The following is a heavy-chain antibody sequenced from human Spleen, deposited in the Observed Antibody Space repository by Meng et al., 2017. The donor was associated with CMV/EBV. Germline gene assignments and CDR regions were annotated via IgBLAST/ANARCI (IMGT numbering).Heavy chain of an antibody. CDR2: VYWSGST. D-gene: IGHD1-14*01. CDR1: GCSIGSSRFS. V-gene: IGHV4-39*01. CDR3: ATITGTTGWFDP. J-gene: IGHJ5*02. Sequence: SGCSIGSSRFSWGWIRQPPGKGREWSGSVYWSGSTYYNPSLKSRVTISVDTSENQFSLKLSSVTAADTAVYYCATITGTTGWFDPWGQGTLVTVSS.